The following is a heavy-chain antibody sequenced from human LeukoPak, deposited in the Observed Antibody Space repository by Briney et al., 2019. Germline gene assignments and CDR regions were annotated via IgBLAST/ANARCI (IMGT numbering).Heavy chain of an antibody. J-gene: IGHJ5*02. D-gene: IGHD4-17*01. CDR2: ISSSSSTI. Sequence: GGSLRLSCAASGFTFSSYSMNWVRQAPGRGLEWVSYISSSSSTIYYADSVKGRFTISRDNAKNSLYLQMNSLRAEDTAVYYCARGPQPRMTTVTRGWFDPWGQGTLVTVSS. V-gene: IGHV3-48*01. CDR1: GFTFSSYS. CDR3: ARGPQPRMTTVTRGWFDP.